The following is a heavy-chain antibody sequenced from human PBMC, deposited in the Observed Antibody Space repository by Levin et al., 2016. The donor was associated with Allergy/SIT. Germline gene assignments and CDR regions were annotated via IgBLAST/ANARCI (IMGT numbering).Heavy chain of an antibody. D-gene: IGHD3-9*01. CDR3: AREDILTGYYPFDY. V-gene: IGHV1-3*01. J-gene: IGHJ4*02. Sequence: WVRQAPGQRLEWMGWINAGNGNTKYSQKFQGRVTITRDTSASTAYMELSSLRSEDTAVYYCAREDILTGYYPFDYWGQGTLVTVSS. CDR2: INAGNGNT.